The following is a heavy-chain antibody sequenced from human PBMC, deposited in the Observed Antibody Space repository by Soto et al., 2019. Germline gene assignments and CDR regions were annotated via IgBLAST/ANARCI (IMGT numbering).Heavy chain of an antibody. CDR1: GGSISSYY. CDR3: VRGGTMGGEYYFDY. V-gene: IGHV4-59*01. CDR2: IYYSGST. J-gene: IGHJ4*02. D-gene: IGHD3-16*01. Sequence: QVQLQESGPGLVKPSETLSLTCTVSGGSISSYYWSWIRQPPGKGLEWIGYIYYSGSTNYNPSLKSRVTISVDTSKNQFSLKLSSVTAADTAVYYCVRGGTMGGEYYFDYWGQGTLVTVSS.